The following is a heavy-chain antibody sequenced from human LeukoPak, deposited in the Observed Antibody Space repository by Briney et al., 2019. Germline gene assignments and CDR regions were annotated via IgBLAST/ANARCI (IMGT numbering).Heavy chain of an antibody. D-gene: IGHD5-18*01. V-gene: IGHV4-4*07. CDR1: GGSISSYY. CDR2: IYTSGST. Sequence: SETLSLTCTVSGGSISSYYWSWIRQPAGKGLEWIGRIYTSGSTNYNPSLKSRVTMSVDTSKNQFSLKLSSVTAADTAVYYWARAWGGGTYSYSYPLPDYFDYWGQGTLVTVSS. J-gene: IGHJ4*02. CDR3: ARAWGGGTYSYSYPLPDYFDY.